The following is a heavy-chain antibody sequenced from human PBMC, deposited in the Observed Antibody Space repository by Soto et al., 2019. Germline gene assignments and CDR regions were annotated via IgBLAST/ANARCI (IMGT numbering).Heavy chain of an antibody. D-gene: IGHD3-16*01. CDR1: GGSFSGYY. Sequence: PSETLSLTCTVYGGSFSGYYWNWVRQSPRKGLEWIGEINHSGNTNYNPSLKGRATISVDASKNQFSLNVFSVTATDSAVYYCARDAQSYYYKITQYYFDSWGQGTLVTVSS. CDR2: INHSGNT. CDR3: ARDAQSYYYKITQYYFDS. V-gene: IGHV4-34*01. J-gene: IGHJ4*02.